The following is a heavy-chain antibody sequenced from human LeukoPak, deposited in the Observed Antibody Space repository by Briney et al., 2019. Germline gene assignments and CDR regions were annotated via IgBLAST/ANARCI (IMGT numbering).Heavy chain of an antibody. D-gene: IGHD3-3*01. Sequence: GRSLRLSCAASGFTFSSYAMHWVRQAPGKGLEWVAVISYDGSNKYYADSVKGRFTISRDNSKNTLYLQMNSLRAEDTAVYYCARDRNTYYDFWSGQGTGFLRYWGQGTLVTVSS. CDR3: ARDRNTYYDFWSGQGTGFLRY. J-gene: IGHJ4*02. V-gene: IGHV3-30-3*01. CDR2: ISYDGSNK. CDR1: GFTFSSYA.